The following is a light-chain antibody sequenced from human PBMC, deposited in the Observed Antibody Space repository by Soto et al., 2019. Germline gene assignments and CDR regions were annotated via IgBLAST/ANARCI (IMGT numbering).Light chain of an antibody. CDR2: GAS. Sequence: ELVMTTCPTHLPLSPAQRFTPSCMASPSVGNNLAWYQQKPGQAPRLLIYGASSRAIGIPDRFSGRGSGTEFTLTITRLQSEDFAVYYCHQYNNWPAFTFGPGTKVDI. CDR3: HQYNNWPAFT. J-gene: IGKJ3*01. CDR1: PSVGNN. V-gene: IGKV3-15*01.